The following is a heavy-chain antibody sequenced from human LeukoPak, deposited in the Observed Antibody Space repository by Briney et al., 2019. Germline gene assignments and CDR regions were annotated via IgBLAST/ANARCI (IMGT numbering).Heavy chain of an antibody. Sequence: NPSETLSLTCAVYGGSFSGYYWSWIRQPPGKGLERIGEVNHSGSSNYNPSLKSRVTISVDTSKNQFSLKLSSVTAADTAVYYCARALIAAAFYGMDVWGKGTTVTVSS. CDR1: GGSFSGYY. D-gene: IGHD6-13*01. CDR3: ARALIAAAFYGMDV. V-gene: IGHV4-34*01. CDR2: VNHSGSS. J-gene: IGHJ6*04.